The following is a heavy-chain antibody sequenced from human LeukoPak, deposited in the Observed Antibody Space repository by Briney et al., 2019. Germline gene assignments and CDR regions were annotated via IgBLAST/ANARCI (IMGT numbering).Heavy chain of an antibody. Sequence: SVKVSCKASGGTFSSYAISWVRQAPGQGLEWMGGIIPIFGTANYAQKFQGRVTITADESTSTAYMELSSLRSEDTAVYYCASVTRAYYDSSGYYHRPDAFDIWGQGTMVTVSS. J-gene: IGHJ3*02. CDR2: IIPIFGTA. CDR3: ASVTRAYYDSSGYYHRPDAFDI. D-gene: IGHD3-22*01. V-gene: IGHV1-69*13. CDR1: GGTFSSYA.